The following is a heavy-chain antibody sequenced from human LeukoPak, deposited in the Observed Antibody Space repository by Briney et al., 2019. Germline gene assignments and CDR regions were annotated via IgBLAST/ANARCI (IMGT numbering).Heavy chain of an antibody. D-gene: IGHD1-26*01. CDR3: AKDVGEVMFDY. CDR2: IRYDGSNK. J-gene: IGHJ4*02. CDR1: GFTFSSYG. Sequence: GGSLRLSCAASGFTFSSYGMHWVRQAPGKGLEWVAFIRYDGSNKYYADSVKGRFTISRDNSKNTLYLQMSNLRAEDTAVYYCAKDVGEVMFDYWGQGTLVTVSS. V-gene: IGHV3-30*02.